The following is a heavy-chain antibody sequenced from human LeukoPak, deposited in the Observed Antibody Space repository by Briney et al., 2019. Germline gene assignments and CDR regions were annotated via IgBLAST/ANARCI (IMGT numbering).Heavy chain of an antibody. Sequence: GGSLRLSCAASGFTFSSYEMNWVRQAPGKGLEWVSYISSSGSTIYYADSEKGRFTISRDNSKNALYLQINSLGAEDTAVYYCAKDRLGAMLYFDCWGQGTLVTVSP. J-gene: IGHJ4*02. CDR2: ISSSGSTI. V-gene: IGHV3-48*03. CDR1: GFTFSSYE. D-gene: IGHD1-26*01. CDR3: AKDRLGAMLYFDC.